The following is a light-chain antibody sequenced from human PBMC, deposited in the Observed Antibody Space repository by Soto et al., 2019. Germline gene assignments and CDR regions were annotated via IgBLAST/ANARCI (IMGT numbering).Light chain of an antibody. V-gene: IGKV3-20*01. J-gene: IGKJ2*01. Sequence: EVVLTQSPGTLSLSPGQRATLSCRASQTLSSSYLAWYQRKPGQAPRLLIFGASSRATGIPDRFSGSGSGTVFSPTTTRLEPEDFAVYYCQQYANSPFTFGQGTRLEIK. CDR2: GAS. CDR3: QQYANSPFT. CDR1: QTLSSSY.